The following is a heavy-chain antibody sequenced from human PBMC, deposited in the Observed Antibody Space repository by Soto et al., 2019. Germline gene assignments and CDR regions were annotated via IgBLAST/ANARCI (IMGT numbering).Heavy chain of an antibody. CDR1: RFTFSSYS. CDR3: ARVSWKASKY. Sequence: GVTLRLPCAASRFTFSSYSMNWVRQAPGKGLEWVSSISSSSSYIYYADSVEGRFSISIDNAKNSLYLQMNSLRAEATAGYCCARVSWKASKYWGQETMVAVSS. J-gene: IGHJ4*01. V-gene: IGHV3-21*03. CDR2: ISSSSSYI. D-gene: IGHD1-1*01.